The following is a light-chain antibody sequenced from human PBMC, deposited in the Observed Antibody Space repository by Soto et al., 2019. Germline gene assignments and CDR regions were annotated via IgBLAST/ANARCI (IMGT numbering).Light chain of an antibody. J-gene: IGLJ2*01. Sequence: QSALTQPASVSGSPGQSITISCTGTSSDVGGYNYVSWYQQHPGKVPKLMIYDVTNRPSGVSNRFSGSKSSNTASLTISGLQAEDEADYYCSSFTSSTTLTVFGGGTKLTVL. V-gene: IGLV2-14*01. CDR1: SSDVGGYNY. CDR3: SSFTSSTTLTV. CDR2: DVT.